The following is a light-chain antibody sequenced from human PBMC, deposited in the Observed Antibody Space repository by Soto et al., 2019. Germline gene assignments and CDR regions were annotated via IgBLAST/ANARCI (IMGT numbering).Light chain of an antibody. J-gene: IGKJ1*01. V-gene: IGKV3-20*01. Sequence: EIVLTQSPATLSLSPGERATLSCRASQSVSGSDLAWYQQKPGQAPGLLISGASSRATGIPDRFSGSGSGTDFTLTISRLEPEDFAVFYCQQYGTSPPTFGQGTKVDI. CDR1: QSVSGSD. CDR2: GAS. CDR3: QQYGTSPPT.